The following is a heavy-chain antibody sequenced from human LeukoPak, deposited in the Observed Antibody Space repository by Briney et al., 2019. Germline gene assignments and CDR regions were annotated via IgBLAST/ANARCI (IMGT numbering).Heavy chain of an antibody. CDR3: TTDRMTRYGFFDH. Sequence: AGSLTLSCTTSGFSFRDAYMSWVRQAPGKGLEWVGRVKSRADGGSTDYAGPVKGRFSISRDDSNNIAYLQMDSLKTADTAVYYCTTDRMTRYGFFDHWGQGMQVIVSS. CDR1: GFSFRDAY. V-gene: IGHV3-15*01. D-gene: IGHD4-11*01. CDR2: VKSRADGGST. J-gene: IGHJ4*02.